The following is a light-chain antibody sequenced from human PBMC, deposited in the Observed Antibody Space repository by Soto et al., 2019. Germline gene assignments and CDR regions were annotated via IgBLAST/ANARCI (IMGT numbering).Light chain of an antibody. V-gene: IGKV1-39*01. J-gene: IGKJ4*01. CDR1: ESISTY. CDR3: QQASSFPLT. CDR2: AAS. Sequence: DIQMTQSPSSLSASVGDRVTITCRASESISTYLNWYQQKVGQAPKLLIYAASSLHRGVPSRFSGSGSGTDFTLTISSLQPEDFATYYCQQASSFPLTFGGGTKVDIK.